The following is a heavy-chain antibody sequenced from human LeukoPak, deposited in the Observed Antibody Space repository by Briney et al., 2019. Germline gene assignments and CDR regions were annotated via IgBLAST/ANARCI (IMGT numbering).Heavy chain of an antibody. J-gene: IGHJ4*02. CDR2: ISYDGSNK. D-gene: IGHD6-13*01. CDR3: AKDFRGIAAAGTLDY. V-gene: IGHV3-30*18. CDR1: GFTFSSYG. Sequence: GSLRLSCAASGFTFSSYGMHWVRQAPGKGLEWVAVISYDGSNKYYADSVKGRFTISRDNSKNTLYLQMNSLRAEDTAVYYCAKDFRGIAAAGTLDYWGQGTLVTVSS.